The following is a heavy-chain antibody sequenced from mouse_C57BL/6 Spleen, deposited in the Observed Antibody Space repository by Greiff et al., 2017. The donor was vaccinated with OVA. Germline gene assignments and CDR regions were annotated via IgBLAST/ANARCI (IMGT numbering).Heavy chain of an antibody. J-gene: IGHJ2*01. Sequence: QVQLQQPGAELVKPGASVKLSCKASGYTFTSYGMQWVKQRPGQGLEWIGEIDPSDSYTNYNQKFKGKATLTVDTSSSTAYMQLSSLTSEDSAVYYCARTSDYWGQGTTLTVPS. CDR2: IDPSDSYT. CDR1: GYTFTSYG. V-gene: IGHV1-50*01. CDR3: ARTSDY.